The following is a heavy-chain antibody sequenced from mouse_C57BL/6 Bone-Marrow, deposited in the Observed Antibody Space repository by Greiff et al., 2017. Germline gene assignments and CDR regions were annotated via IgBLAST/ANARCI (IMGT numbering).Heavy chain of an antibody. V-gene: IGHV1-54*01. CDR3: AREDLLYFDY. D-gene: IGHD5-1*01. CDR2: INPGSGGT. CDR1: GYAFTNYL. J-gene: IGHJ2*01. Sequence: QVQLQQSGAELVRPGTSVKVSCKASGYAFTNYLIEWVKQRPGQGLEWIGVINPGSGGTNYNEKFKGKATLTADKSSSTAYMQLSSLTYEDSAVYCCAREDLLYFDYWGQGTTLTVSS.